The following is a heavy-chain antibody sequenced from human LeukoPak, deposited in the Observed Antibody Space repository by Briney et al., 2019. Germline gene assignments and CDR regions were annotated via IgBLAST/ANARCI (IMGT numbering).Heavy chain of an antibody. Sequence: GGSLRLSCAASGFTFSSYGMHWVRQAPGKGLEWVAVISYDGSEKYYEDFVKGRFTISRDNSKNTLYLQMDSLRGEDTAVYYCAKDFRIGYSAHFDYWGQGALVTVSS. V-gene: IGHV3-30*18. J-gene: IGHJ4*02. CDR1: GFTFSSYG. D-gene: IGHD2-21*01. CDR2: ISYDGSEK. CDR3: AKDFRIGYSAHFDY.